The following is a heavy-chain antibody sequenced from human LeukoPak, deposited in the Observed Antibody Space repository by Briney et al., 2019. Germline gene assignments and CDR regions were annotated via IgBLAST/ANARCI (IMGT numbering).Heavy chain of an antibody. Sequence: SETLSLTCTDSGDSISSSDFYWGWIRRPPGKGLEWIALINYSGRTFYNPSLESRVTISVDMSKNQFSLRLNSVTAADTAVYYCARRRKDLNWFDPWGQGTLVTVSS. J-gene: IGHJ5*02. CDR1: GDSISSSDFY. CDR2: INYSGRT. V-gene: IGHV4-39*01. CDR3: ARRRKDLNWFDP.